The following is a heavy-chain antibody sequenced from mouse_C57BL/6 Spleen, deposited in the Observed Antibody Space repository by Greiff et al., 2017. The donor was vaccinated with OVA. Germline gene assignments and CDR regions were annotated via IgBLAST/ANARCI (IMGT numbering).Heavy chain of an antibody. J-gene: IGHJ2*01. V-gene: IGHV1-69*01. CDR2: IDPSDSYT. CDR3: ARRGGTGAFDY. CDR1: GYTFTSYW. D-gene: IGHD4-1*01. Sequence: QVQLQQSGAELVMPGASVKLSCKASGYTFTSYWMHWVKQRPGQGLEWIGEIDPSDSYTNYNQKFKGKSTLTVDKSSSTAYMQLSSLTSEDSAVYYCARRGGTGAFDYWGQGTTLTVSS.